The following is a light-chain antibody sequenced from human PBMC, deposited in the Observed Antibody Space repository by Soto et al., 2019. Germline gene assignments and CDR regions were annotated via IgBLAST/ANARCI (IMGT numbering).Light chain of an antibody. CDR3: QRYDSLPPT. V-gene: IGKV1-33*01. CDR2: DAS. Sequence: DIQMTQSPSSLSASVGDRVTITCQASHDIKKFLNWFQEKPGKAPTLLIYDASNLQTGVPSRFSRSGSGTHFTFTITSLQPEDVATYYCQRYDSLPPTFGQGTRLDIK. J-gene: IGKJ5*01. CDR1: HDIKKF.